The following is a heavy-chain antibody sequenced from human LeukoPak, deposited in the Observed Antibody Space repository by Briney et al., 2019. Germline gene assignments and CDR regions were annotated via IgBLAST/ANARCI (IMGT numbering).Heavy chain of an antibody. CDR1: GGSISSYY. CDR2: IYYSGST. V-gene: IGHV4-59*08. D-gene: IGHD2-15*01. CDR3: ARGRIWQPYYY. Sequence: PSETLSLTCTVSGGSISSYYWSWIRQPPGKGLEWIGYIYYSGSTNYNPSLKSRVTISVDTSKNQFSLKLSSVTAADTAVYYCARGRIWQPYYYWGQGTLVTVSS. J-gene: IGHJ4*02.